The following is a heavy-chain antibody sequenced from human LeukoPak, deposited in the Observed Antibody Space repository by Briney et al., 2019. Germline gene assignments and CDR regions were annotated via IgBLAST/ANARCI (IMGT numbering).Heavy chain of an antibody. CDR1: GFTFSDYG. D-gene: IGHD5-12*01. CDR3: AKDIGAYYYYGMAV. J-gene: IGHJ6*02. V-gene: IGHV3-33*06. Sequence: GGSLRLSCAASGFTFSDYGMHWVRQAPGKGLEWVAVIWYDGSNKYYADSVKGRFTISRDNSKNTLYLQMNSLRAEDTAVYYCAKDIGAYYYYGMAVWGQGTTVTVSS. CDR2: IWYDGSNK.